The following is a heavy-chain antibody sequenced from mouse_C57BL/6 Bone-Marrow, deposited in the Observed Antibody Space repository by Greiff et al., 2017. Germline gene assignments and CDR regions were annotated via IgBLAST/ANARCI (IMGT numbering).Heavy chain of an antibody. D-gene: IGHD2-5*01. J-gene: IGHJ4*01. V-gene: IGHV5-9-1*02. Sequence: EVKLVESGEGLVKPGGSLKLSCAASGFTFSSYAMPWVRQTPEKRLEWVAYISSGGDYIYYADTVQGRFTISRDNARNTLYLQMSSLKSEDTAMYYCTREGNSNPYAMDYWGQGTSVTVSS. CDR3: TREGNSNPYAMDY. CDR1: GFTFSSYA. CDR2: ISSGGDYI.